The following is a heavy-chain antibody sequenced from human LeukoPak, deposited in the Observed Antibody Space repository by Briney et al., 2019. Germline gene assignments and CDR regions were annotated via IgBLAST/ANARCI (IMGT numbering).Heavy chain of an antibody. J-gene: IGHJ4*02. CDR1: GFTFSSYS. CDR2: ISSSSSYI. D-gene: IGHD6-6*01. Sequence: PGGSLRLSCAASGFTFSSYSMNWVRQAPGKGLEWVSSISSSSSYIYYADSVKGRFTISRDSAKNSLYLQMNSLRAEDTAVYYCARQKGGSSSSHYFDYWGQGTLVTVSS. V-gene: IGHV3-21*01. CDR3: ARQKGGSSSSHYFDY.